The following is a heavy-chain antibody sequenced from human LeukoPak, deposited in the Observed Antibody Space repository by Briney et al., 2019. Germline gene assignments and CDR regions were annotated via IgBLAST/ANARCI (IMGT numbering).Heavy chain of an antibody. CDR1: GYTFTGYY. D-gene: IGHD2-8*01. V-gene: IGHV1-2*06. Sequence: ASVKVSCKASGYTFTGYYMHWVRQAPGQGLEWMGRINPNSGGTNYAQKFQGRVTITRDTSASTAYMELSSLRSEDTAVYYCARDHTILMGTFDYWGQGTLVTVSS. J-gene: IGHJ4*02. CDR3: ARDHTILMGTFDY. CDR2: INPNSGGT.